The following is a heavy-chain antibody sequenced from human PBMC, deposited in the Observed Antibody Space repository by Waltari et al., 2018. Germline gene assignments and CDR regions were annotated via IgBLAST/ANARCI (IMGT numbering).Heavy chain of an antibody. D-gene: IGHD6-19*01. CDR2: ISASRAAI. Sequence: EVQLVESGGGFVQTGGSLRLSCLGSGFTFGVFSMHWIRQAPGNGLELVAYISASRAAIYYAESVKGRFTISRDNAKNSLFLQMTNLGVEDTAVYYCATEPAPGAGINYWGQGILVTVSS. CDR3: ATEPAPGAGINY. V-gene: IGHV3-48*01. CDR1: GFTFGVFS. J-gene: IGHJ4*02.